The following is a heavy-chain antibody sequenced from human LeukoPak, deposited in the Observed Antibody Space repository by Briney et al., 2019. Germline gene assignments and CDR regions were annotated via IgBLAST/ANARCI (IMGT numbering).Heavy chain of an antibody. V-gene: IGHV3-30*18. CDR2: ISYVGSDK. D-gene: IGHD3-9*01. CDR3: AKEGTYSDILTGYSYFDY. J-gene: IGHJ4*02. Sequence: GGSLRLSCAASGFTFSHYGMHWVRQAPGKGREWVAFISYVGSDKYYTDSVKGRFTISRDNSKNTLYLQMNSLRAEDSALYYCAKEGTYSDILTGYSYFDYWGQGTLVTVSS. CDR1: GFTFSHYG.